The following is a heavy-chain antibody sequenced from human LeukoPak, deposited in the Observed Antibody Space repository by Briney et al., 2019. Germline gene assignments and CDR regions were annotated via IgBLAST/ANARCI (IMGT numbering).Heavy chain of an antibody. CDR2: INPSGGST. CDR1: GYTFTSYY. V-gene: IGHV1-46*01. D-gene: IGHD3-10*01. J-gene: IGHJ4*02. CDR3: ARHFYGSGTYYHFDY. Sequence: GASVKVSCKASGYTFTSYYMHWVRQAPGQGLEWMGIINPSGGSTSYAQKFQGRVTMTRDTSTSTVYMELSSLRSEDTAVYYCARHFYGSGTYYHFDYWGQGTLVTVSS.